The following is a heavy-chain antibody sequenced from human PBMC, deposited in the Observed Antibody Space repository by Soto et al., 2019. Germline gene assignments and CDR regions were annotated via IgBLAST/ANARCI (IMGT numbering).Heavy chain of an antibody. D-gene: IGHD3-10*01. CDR3: ARGFPRLVRGLGYFQH. V-gene: IGHV4-34*01. Sequence: QVQLQQWGAGLLKPSETLSLTCAVYGGSFSGYYWSWIRQPPGKGLEWIGEINHSGSTNYNPSLRRRVTISVDTSKNQFSLKLSSVTAADTAVYYCARGFPRLVRGLGYFQHWGQGTLVTVSS. CDR2: INHSGST. CDR1: GGSFSGYY. J-gene: IGHJ1*01.